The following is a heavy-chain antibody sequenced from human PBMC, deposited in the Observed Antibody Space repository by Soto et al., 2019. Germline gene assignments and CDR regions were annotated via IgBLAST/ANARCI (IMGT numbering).Heavy chain of an antibody. V-gene: IGHV3-30-3*01. Sequence: QVQLVESGGGVVQPGTSLRLSCAASGFTFTTYAMHWFRQAPGKGLEWVAAISSDGNNKYYADSVKGRCTISRDNSENTLSLQMNSLRAEDTAVYHCASGTSGSCYSAGVYWGQGTLATVSS. CDR2: ISSDGNNK. CDR1: GFTFTTYA. CDR3: ASGTSGSCYSAGVY. D-gene: IGHD2-15*01. J-gene: IGHJ4*02.